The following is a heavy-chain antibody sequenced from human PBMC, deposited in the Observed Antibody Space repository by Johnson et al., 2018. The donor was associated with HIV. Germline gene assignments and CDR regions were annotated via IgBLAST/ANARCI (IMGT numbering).Heavy chain of an antibody. CDR1: GLTFSSYA. CDR3: AYQDTTYYYADFNI. J-gene: IGHJ3*02. V-gene: IGHV3-23*04. CDR2: IRGSGDST. Sequence: VQLVESGGGLVQPGGSLRLSCAASGLTFSSYAMSWVRQAPGKGLEWVSAIRGSGDSTYYADSVKGRFTISRDNSKNTLYLQMNSLRAEDTALYYCAYQDTTYYYADFNIWGQGTVVTVSS. D-gene: IGHD3-22*01.